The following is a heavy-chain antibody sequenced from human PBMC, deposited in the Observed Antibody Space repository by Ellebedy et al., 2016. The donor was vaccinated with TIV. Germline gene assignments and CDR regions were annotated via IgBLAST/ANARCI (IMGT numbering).Heavy chain of an antibody. Sequence: GESLKISXAVSGFSFRTYAMHWVRQAPGKGLEWVAVISYDGSNKYYADSVKGRFTISRDNSKNTMYLQMNSLRVEDTAVYYCASLYMVGEQLVLKFHYMDVWGKGTTVTVSS. V-gene: IGHV3-30-3*01. J-gene: IGHJ6*03. CDR2: ISYDGSNK. D-gene: IGHD6-6*01. CDR3: ASLYMVGEQLVLKFHYMDV. CDR1: GFSFRTYA.